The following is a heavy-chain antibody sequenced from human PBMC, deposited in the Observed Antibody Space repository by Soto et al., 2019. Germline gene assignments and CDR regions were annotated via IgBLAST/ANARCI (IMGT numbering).Heavy chain of an antibody. CDR1: GYTFTSYA. Sequence: VASVKVSCKASGYTFTSYAMHWVRQAPGQRLEWMGWINAGNDNTKYSQKFQGRVTITRDTSASTVYMELSSLRSEDTAVYYCARKTGLWLSLGYWGQGTLVTVSS. J-gene: IGHJ4*02. V-gene: IGHV1-3*01. CDR2: INAGNDNT. CDR3: ARKTGLWLSLGY. D-gene: IGHD1-1*01.